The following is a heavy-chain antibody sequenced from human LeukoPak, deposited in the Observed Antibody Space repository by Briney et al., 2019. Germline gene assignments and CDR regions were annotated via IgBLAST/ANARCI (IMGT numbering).Heavy chain of an antibody. Sequence: SVKVSCKASGGTFSSYAISWERQAPGQGLEWMGGIIPIFGTANYAQKFQGRVTITADESTSTAYMELSSLRSEDTAVYYCASSYDSSGYAGDYWGQGTLVTVSS. CDR1: GGTFSSYA. D-gene: IGHD3-22*01. V-gene: IGHV1-69*13. J-gene: IGHJ4*02. CDR3: ASSYDSSGYAGDY. CDR2: IIPIFGTA.